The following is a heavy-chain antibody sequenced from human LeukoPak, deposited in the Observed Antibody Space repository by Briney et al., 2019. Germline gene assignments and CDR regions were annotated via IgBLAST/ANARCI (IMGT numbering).Heavy chain of an antibody. D-gene: IGHD3-22*01. J-gene: IGHJ4*02. CDR2: IYYSGST. V-gene: IGHV4-59*12. CDR1: GGSISSYY. Sequence: SETLSLTCTVSGGSISSYYWSWIRQPPGKGLEWIGYIYYSGSTNYNPSLKSRVTISVDTPKNQFSLKLSSVTAADTAVYYCASAYYDSSGYQNGEFDYWGQGTLVTVSS. CDR3: ASAYYDSSGYQNGEFDY.